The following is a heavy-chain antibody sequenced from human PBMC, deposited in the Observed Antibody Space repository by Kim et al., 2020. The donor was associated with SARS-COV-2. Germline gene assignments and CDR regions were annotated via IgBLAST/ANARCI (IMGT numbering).Heavy chain of an antibody. CDR3: AKEREYDILFVRVDV. Sequence: GGSLRLSCAASGFSFSNYAMSWVRQAPGKGLEWVSAMSGSGDKTSYADSVKGRFTISRDNSKNTLILRMNSLRAEDTAVYYCAKEREYDILFVRVDVWGQGTTLTVSS. J-gene: IGHJ6*02. V-gene: IGHV3-23*01. D-gene: IGHD3-9*01. CDR1: GFSFSNYA. CDR2: MSGSGDKT.